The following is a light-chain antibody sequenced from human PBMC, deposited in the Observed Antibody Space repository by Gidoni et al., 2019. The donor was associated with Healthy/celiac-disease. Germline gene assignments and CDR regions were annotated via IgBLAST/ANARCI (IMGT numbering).Light chain of an antibody. CDR1: QRISSY. V-gene: IGKV1-39*01. CDR2: AAS. J-gene: IGKJ4*01. Sequence: DIQMTQSPSSLSASVGDRVTITCRASQRISSYLNWYQQKPGKAPKLLISAASSSQRGVPSRFSRSGSGTGFSLTISSLQPEDFATYYCRRSYSTPHLTFGGGTKVEIK. CDR3: RRSYSTPHLT.